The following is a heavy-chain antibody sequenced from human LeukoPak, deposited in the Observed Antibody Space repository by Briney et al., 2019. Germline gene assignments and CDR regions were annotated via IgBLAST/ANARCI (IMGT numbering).Heavy chain of an antibody. D-gene: IGHD1/OR15-1a*01. CDR3: ARGSGEHHPFDY. J-gene: IGHJ4*02. CDR1: GGSFSGYY. CDR2: INHSGST. Sequence: SETLSLTCAVYGGSFSGYYWSWIRQPPGKGLEWIGEINHSGSTNYNPSLKSRVTISVDTSKNQFSLKLSSVTAADTAVYYCARGSGEHHPFDYWGQGTLVTVSS. V-gene: IGHV4-34*01.